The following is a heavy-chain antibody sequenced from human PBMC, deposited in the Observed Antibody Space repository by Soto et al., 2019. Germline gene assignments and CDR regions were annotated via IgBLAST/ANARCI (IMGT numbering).Heavy chain of an antibody. D-gene: IGHD6-6*01. CDR3: ASRPGPYFDY. CDR1: GSAFSTYW. Sequence: EVQLVESGGGLVQPGGSLRLSCAASGSAFSTYWMSWVRQAPGKGLEWVANIRQDGRETYYVDSVRGRFTTSRDNAKNSLYLQMNSLRAEDTAVYYCASRPGPYFDYWGQGTLVTVSS. V-gene: IGHV3-7*01. CDR2: IRQDGRET. J-gene: IGHJ4*02.